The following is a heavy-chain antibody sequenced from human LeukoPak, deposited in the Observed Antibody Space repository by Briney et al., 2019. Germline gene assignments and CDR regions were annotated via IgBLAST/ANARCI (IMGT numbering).Heavy chain of an antibody. CDR1: GYTYTDYA. V-gene: IGHV7-4-1*02. CDR3: ARAYQSLGGLSLPDH. Sequence: ASVKVSCKASGYTYTDYAMNWVRQAPGQGLEWMGWIHPNTGNPTYAQGFTGRFVFSLDTSVGTTYLQISSLKAEDTAVYYCARAYQSLGGLSLPDHWGQGTLVTVSS. J-gene: IGHJ5*02. CDR2: IHPNTGNP. D-gene: IGHD3-16*02.